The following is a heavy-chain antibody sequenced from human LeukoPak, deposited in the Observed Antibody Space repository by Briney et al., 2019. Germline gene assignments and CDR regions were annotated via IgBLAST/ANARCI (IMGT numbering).Heavy chain of an antibody. Sequence: PGASLRLSCAASGFTFSTYAMSWVRQAPGEGLEWVSTVSGSGSSTYYADSVKGRFTISRDNSKNTLYLQMHSLRAGDTAIYYCAKDRNAIFGDVWGQGTTVTVSS. CDR1: GFTFSTYA. CDR2: VSGSGSST. J-gene: IGHJ6*02. CDR3: AKDRNAIFGDV. D-gene: IGHD3-3*01. V-gene: IGHV3-23*01.